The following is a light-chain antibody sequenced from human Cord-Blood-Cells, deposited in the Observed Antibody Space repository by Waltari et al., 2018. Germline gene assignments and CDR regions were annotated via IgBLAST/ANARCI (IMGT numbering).Light chain of an antibody. V-gene: IGKV1-5*01. CDR3: QQYNSYSLT. J-gene: IGKJ4*01. Sequence: DIQMTQSPSTLSASVGDRVTSTCRASQSISSGLAWYQQKPGKAPKLLIYDASSLESGVPSRFSGSGSGTEFTLTISSLQPDDFATYYCQQYNSYSLTFGGGTKVEIK. CDR2: DAS. CDR1: QSISSG.